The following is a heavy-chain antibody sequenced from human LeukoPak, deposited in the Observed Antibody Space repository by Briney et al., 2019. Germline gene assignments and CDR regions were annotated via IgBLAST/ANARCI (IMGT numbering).Heavy chain of an antibody. V-gene: IGHV3-30*02. CDR3: AKAGTLDTAMMHFDY. J-gene: IGHJ4*02. D-gene: IGHD5-18*01. Sequence: PGGSLRLSCAASGFTFSSYGMHWVRQAPGKGLEWVAFIRYDGSNKYYADSVKCRFTISRDNSKNTLYLQMNSLRAEDTAVYYCAKAGTLDTAMMHFDYGGEGSLVTVSS. CDR2: IRYDGSNK. CDR1: GFTFSSYG.